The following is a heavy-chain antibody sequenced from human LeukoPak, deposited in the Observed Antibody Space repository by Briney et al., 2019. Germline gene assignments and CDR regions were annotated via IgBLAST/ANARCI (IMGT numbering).Heavy chain of an antibody. J-gene: IGHJ3*02. V-gene: IGHV4-59*11. Sequence: SETLSLTCAVSADSFTSHYWTWIRQPPGKGLEWIGYISYIGSTNYNPSLKSRVTISIDTSKNQFSLKLSSVTAADTAVYYCARDLVTVTKGFDIWGQGTMVSVSS. CDR2: ISYIGST. CDR1: ADSFTSHY. D-gene: IGHD4-17*01. CDR3: ARDLVTVTKGFDI.